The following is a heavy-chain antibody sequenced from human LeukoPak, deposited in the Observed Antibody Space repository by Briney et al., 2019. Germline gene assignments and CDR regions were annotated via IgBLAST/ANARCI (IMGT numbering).Heavy chain of an antibody. CDR1: GGSISSGSYY. D-gene: IGHD2-2*01. Sequence: SQTLSLTCTVSGGSISSGSYYWSWIRQPAGKGLEWIGRIYTSGSTNYNPSLKSRVTISVDTSKNQFSLKLSSVTAADTAVYYCARVRGYCSSTSCYVFDDAFDIWGQGTMVTVSS. CDR2: IYTSGST. V-gene: IGHV4-61*02. J-gene: IGHJ3*02. CDR3: ARVRGYCSSTSCYVFDDAFDI.